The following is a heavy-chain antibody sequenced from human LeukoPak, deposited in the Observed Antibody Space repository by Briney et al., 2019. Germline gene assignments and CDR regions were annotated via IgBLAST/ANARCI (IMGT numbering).Heavy chain of an antibody. Sequence: GGSLRLSCAASGFTFSNAWMSWVRQAPGKGLEWVGRIKSKTDGGTTDYAAPVKGRFTISRDDSKNTLYLQMNSLKIEDTAVYYCTTSYYYDSSGSNFDYWGQGTLVTVSS. D-gene: IGHD3-22*01. V-gene: IGHV3-15*01. J-gene: IGHJ4*02. CDR1: GFTFSNAW. CDR2: IKSKTDGGTT. CDR3: TTSYYYDSSGSNFDY.